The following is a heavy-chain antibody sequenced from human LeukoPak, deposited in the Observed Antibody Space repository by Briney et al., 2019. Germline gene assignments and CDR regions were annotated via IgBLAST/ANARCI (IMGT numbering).Heavy chain of an antibody. J-gene: IGHJ4*02. D-gene: IGHD1/OR15-1a*01. CDR1: GFTFSSYS. CDR3: ARGNTNSFDY. V-gene: IGHV3-21*01. Sequence: PGGSLRLSCAASGFTFSSYSMNWVRQAPGRELEWVSSISSSSSYIYYADSVKGRFTISRDNAKNSLYQQMNSLRAKDTAVYYCARGNTNSFDYWGQGTLVTVSS. CDR2: ISSSSSYI.